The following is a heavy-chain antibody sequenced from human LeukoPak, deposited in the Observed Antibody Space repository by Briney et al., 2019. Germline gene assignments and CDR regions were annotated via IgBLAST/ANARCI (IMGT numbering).Heavy chain of an antibody. V-gene: IGHV1-2*04. J-gene: IGHJ6*02. CDR3: ARDIRFLASSPAPYGMDV. CDR1: GYAFTGYY. D-gene: IGHD3-3*01. Sequence: ASVNVSCKASGYAFTGYYMHWVRQAPGQGLEWMGCINPNSGGTNYAQKFQGWVTMTRDTSISTAYMELSRLRSDDTAVYYCARDIRFLASSPAPYGMDVWGQGTTVTVSS. CDR2: INPNSGGT.